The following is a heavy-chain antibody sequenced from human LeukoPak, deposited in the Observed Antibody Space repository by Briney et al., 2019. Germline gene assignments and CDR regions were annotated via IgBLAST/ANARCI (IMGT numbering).Heavy chain of an antibody. CDR1: GGSINSSSYY. CDR2: IYCSGGT. V-gene: IGHV4-39*07. J-gene: IGHJ6*03. Sequence: SETLSLTCTVSGGSINSSSYYWGWIRQPPGKGLDWIGIIYCSGGTLYNPSLSGRVTISLDTTKNQVSLRLNSVTAADTAVYFCATGRERDYFYMDVWTKGTTVTVSS. CDR3: ATGRERDYFYMDV. D-gene: IGHD1-26*01.